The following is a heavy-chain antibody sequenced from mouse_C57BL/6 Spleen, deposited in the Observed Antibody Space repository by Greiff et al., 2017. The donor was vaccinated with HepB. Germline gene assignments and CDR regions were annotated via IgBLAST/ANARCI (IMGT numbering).Heavy chain of an antibody. CDR3: ARREDYDGYSFAY. D-gene: IGHD2-3*01. Sequence: VQLQQSGAELVKPGASVKLSCTASGFNIKDYYMHWVKQRTEQGLEWIGRIDPEDGETKYATKFQGKATITADTSSNTAYLTLSSLTSEDTAVYYCARREDYDGYSFAYWGQGTLVTVSA. CDR1: GFNIKDYY. V-gene: IGHV14-2*01. J-gene: IGHJ3*01. CDR2: IDPEDGET.